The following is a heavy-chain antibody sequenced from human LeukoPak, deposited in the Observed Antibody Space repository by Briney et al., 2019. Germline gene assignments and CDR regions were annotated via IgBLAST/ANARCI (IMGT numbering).Heavy chain of an antibody. J-gene: IGHJ6*03. CDR2: ISSSSSYI. D-gene: IGHD3-9*01. CDR3: ARDYSDFGNYDILTGSHEYYYYYYMDV. Sequence: GGSLRLSCAASGFTFSSYSMNWVRQAPGKGLEWVSSISSSSSYIYYADSVKGRFTISRDNAKNSLYLQMNSLRAEDTAVYYCARDYSDFGNYDILTGSHEYYYYYYMDVWGKGTTVTVSS. CDR1: GFTFSSYS. V-gene: IGHV3-21*01.